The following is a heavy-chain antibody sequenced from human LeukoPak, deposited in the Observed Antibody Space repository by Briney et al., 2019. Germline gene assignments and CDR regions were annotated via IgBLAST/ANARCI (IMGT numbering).Heavy chain of an antibody. Sequence: PGGSLRLSCAASGFTFSNYGMHWVRQAPGKGLEWVSVISFDGSAKYYADSVKGRFTISRDNSKNTLYLQMTSLRAEDTAVYYCARDPEGYYDSRGFDYWGQGTLVTVSS. V-gene: IGHV3-30*03. J-gene: IGHJ4*02. CDR3: ARDPEGYYDSRGFDY. D-gene: IGHD3-22*01. CDR1: GFTFSNYG. CDR2: ISFDGSAK.